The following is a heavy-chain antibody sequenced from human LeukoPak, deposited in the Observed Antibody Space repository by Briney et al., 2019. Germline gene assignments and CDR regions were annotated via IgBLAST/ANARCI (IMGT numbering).Heavy chain of an antibody. V-gene: IGHV3-23*01. CDR1: GFTFSSYA. Sequence: PGGSLRLSCAASGFTFSSYAMSWVRQAPGKGLEWVSAISGSGGSTYYADSVKGRFTISRDNSKNTLYLQMNSLRAEDTAVYYCAKDFPDSSSWYRDGTEFAYWGQGTLVTVSS. J-gene: IGHJ4*02. CDR2: ISGSGGST. CDR3: AKDFPDSSSWYRDGTEFAY. D-gene: IGHD6-13*01.